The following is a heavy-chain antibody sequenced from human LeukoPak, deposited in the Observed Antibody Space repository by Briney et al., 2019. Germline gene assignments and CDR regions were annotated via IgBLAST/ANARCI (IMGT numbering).Heavy chain of an antibody. CDR2: IQFDGSNK. CDR3: AKDRGRAVAGSEFDY. V-gene: IGHV3-30*02. CDR1: GFTFSSYG. Sequence: PGGSLRLSCAASGFTFSSYGIHWVRQAPGKGLKWVAFIQFDGSNKYYAESVKGRFTISRDNSKNTLYLQMNSLRAEDTALYYCAKDRGRAVAGSEFDYWGQGTLVTVSS. J-gene: IGHJ4*02. D-gene: IGHD6-19*01.